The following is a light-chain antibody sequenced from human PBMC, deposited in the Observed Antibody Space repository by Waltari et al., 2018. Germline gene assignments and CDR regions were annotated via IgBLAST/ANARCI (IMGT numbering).Light chain of an antibody. J-gene: IGLJ2*01. Sequence: QAALTQPASVSGSPGQSITISCTGTNSDVGHYNIFSWYQQHPGKAPKLIIFEVNKRPSGISNRFSGSKSGNTASLTISGLQAQDEADYYCSSYAGDRTLFGGGTKLTVL. V-gene: IGLV2-23*02. CDR1: NSDVGHYNI. CDR2: EVN. CDR3: SSYAGDRTL.